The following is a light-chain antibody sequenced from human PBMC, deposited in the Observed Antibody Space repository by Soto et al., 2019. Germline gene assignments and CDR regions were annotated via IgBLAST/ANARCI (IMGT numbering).Light chain of an antibody. CDR2: EGS. V-gene: IGLV2-23*03. J-gene: IGLJ1*01. CDR1: SSDVGTYNL. Sequence: QSALTQPASVSGSPGQSITISCTGTSSDVGTYNLVSWYEHHPGKATKFMIYEGSKRPSGVSYRFSGSKSGNTASLTISGLQAEDEADYHFCSYAGSTTFEFFETGTKVTVL. CDR3: CSYAGSTTFEF.